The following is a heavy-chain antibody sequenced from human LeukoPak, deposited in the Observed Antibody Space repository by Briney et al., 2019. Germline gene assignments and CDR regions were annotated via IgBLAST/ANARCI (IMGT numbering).Heavy chain of an antibody. J-gene: IGHJ1*01. D-gene: IGHD3-10*01. CDR3: AKDRVWLANPEYFQH. V-gene: IGHV3-23*01. CDR1: GFTFSTYG. CDR2: ISDSGGST. Sequence: PGGSLRLSCAASGFTFSTYGMNWVRQGPGKGLEWVSGISDSGGSTYYADSVKGRFTISRDNSKNTLYLQMNSLRAEDTAVYCCAKDRVWLANPEYFQHWGQGTLVTVSS.